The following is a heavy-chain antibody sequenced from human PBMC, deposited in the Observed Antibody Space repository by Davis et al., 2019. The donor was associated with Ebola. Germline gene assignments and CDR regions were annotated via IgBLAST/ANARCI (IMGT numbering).Heavy chain of an antibody. V-gene: IGHV4/OR15-8*01. Sequence: MPSETLSLTCVVSATCSSWVRQTPGKGLEWIGEIYDSGRANYNPSLKSRITISVDRSKNQFSLQLTSVTAADTGVYYCARAAAVGVFSYGYWGQGTLVTVSS. J-gene: IGHJ4*02. CDR2: IYDSGRA. CDR1: ATC. D-gene: IGHD6-13*01. CDR3: ARAAAVGVFSYGY.